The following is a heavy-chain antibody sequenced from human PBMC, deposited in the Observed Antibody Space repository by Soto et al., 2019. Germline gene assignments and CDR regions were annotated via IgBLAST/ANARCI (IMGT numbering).Heavy chain of an antibody. Sequence: SETLSLTCTVSGGSTNYYYWSWFRQVPGKGLEWLGYIYYTGSTNYNPSLQSRLTMSLDTSKSQCSVNLTSVTAEDTAVYYCAKGWGPGAIVVDFWGQGNLVTVSS. V-gene: IGHV4-59*01. CDR2: IYYTGST. D-gene: IGHD3-22*01. CDR3: AKGWGPGAIVVDF. J-gene: IGHJ4*02. CDR1: GGSTNYYY.